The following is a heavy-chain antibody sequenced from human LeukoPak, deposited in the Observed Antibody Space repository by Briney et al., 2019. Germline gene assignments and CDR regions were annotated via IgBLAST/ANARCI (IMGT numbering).Heavy chain of an antibody. V-gene: IGHV1-69*13. Sequence: GASVKVSCKASGYTFTSYAMNWVRQAPGQGLEWMGGIIPIFGTANYAQKFQGRVTITADESTSTAYMELSSLRSEDTAVYYCARAVVDPIYYYYYYMDVWGKGTTVTVSS. CDR2: IIPIFGTA. CDR3: ARAVVDPIYYYYYYMDV. CDR1: GYTFTSYA. J-gene: IGHJ6*03. D-gene: IGHD2-2*01.